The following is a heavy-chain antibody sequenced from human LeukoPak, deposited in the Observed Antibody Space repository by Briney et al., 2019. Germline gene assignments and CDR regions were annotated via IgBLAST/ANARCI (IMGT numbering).Heavy chain of an antibody. J-gene: IGHJ5*02. Sequence: GGSLRLSCAASGFNFTNYAMNWVRQAPGRGLEWVSLISSSGGSTHYAGSVKGRFTISRDNSKSTLYLQMNSLRAEDTAIYYCAKDGPTAIPSWFDPWGQGTLVTVSS. D-gene: IGHD2-21*02. CDR3: AKDGPTAIPSWFDP. CDR1: GFNFTNYA. V-gene: IGHV3-23*01. CDR2: ISSSGGST.